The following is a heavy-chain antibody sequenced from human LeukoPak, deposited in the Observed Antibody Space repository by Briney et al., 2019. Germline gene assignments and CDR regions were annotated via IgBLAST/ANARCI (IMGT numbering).Heavy chain of an antibody. Sequence: SETLSLTCTVSDYSISSSDYWGWIRQPPGKGLEWFGIIYHSGSTYYNPSLKSRVTISVDTSKNQFSLKLSSVTAADTAVYYCARVSGRFTWYFDLWGRGTLVTVSS. CDR3: ARVSGRFTWYFDL. V-gene: IGHV4-38-2*02. CDR2: IYHSGST. CDR1: DYSISSSDY. J-gene: IGHJ2*01.